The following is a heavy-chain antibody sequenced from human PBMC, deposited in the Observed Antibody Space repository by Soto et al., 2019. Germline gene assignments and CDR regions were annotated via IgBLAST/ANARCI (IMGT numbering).Heavy chain of an antibody. CDR2: IYYSGST. Sequence: QVQLQESGPGLVKPSETLSLTCTVSGGSVSSGSYYWSWIRQPPGKGLEWIGYIYYSGSTNYNPSLKSRVTISVDTSKNQFSLQLSSVTAADTAVYYCARGWRQDDAFDIWGQGTMVTVSS. CDR3: ARGWRQDDAFDI. V-gene: IGHV4-61*01. CDR1: GGSVSSGSYY. D-gene: IGHD2-15*01. J-gene: IGHJ3*02.